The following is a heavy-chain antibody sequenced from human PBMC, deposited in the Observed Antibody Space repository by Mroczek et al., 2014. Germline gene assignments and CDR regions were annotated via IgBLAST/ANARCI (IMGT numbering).Heavy chain of an antibody. D-gene: IGHD3-22*01. CDR2: ISAYNGNT. CDR3: AREGRYYDSSGYFTSTAIDY. Sequence: VQLVQSGAEVKKPGASVKVSCKASGYTFTSYGISWVRQAPGQGLEWMGWISAYNGNTNYAQKLQGRVTMTTDTSTSTAYMELRSLRSDDTAVYYCAREGRYYDSSGYFTSTAIDYWGQGTLVTVSS. J-gene: IGHJ4*02. CDR1: GYTFTSYG. V-gene: IGHV1-18*01.